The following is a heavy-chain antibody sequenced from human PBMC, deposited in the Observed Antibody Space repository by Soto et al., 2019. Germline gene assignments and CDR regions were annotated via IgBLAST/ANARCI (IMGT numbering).Heavy chain of an antibody. V-gene: IGHV3-74*01. D-gene: IGHD6-19*01. CDR3: ATLQLAGPDY. CDR1: AFTFSDYW. CDR2: INTDGSGT. J-gene: IGHJ4*02. Sequence: EVQLVESGGDLVQPGGSLRLSCAASAFTFSDYWMHWVRQVPGKGLVWVSRINTDGSGTRYADFVTGRFTISRDNAKNTVFLQMNSLSADDTAVYYCATLQLAGPDYWGQGTLVTVSS.